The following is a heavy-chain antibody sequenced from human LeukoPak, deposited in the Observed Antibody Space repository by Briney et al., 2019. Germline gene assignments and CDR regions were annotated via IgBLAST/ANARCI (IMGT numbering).Heavy chain of an antibody. Sequence: GGSLRLSCRVSGFTFGDYAMAWVRQAPGKGLEWVGSIRSKAYDGTTEYAASVKGRFTISRDDSNSIAYLQMYSLKTEDTGVYYCSRIERLPSSRTEVAADFWGQGTLVTVSS. CDR2: IRSKAYDGTT. D-gene: IGHD6-19*01. CDR1: GFTFGDYA. J-gene: IGHJ4*02. V-gene: IGHV3-49*04. CDR3: SRIERLPSSRTEVAADF.